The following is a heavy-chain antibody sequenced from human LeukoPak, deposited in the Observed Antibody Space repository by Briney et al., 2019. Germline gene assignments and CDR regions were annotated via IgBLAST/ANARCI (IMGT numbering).Heavy chain of an antibody. CDR2: IYYSGST. J-gene: IGHJ6*04. CDR3: ARDKYQLLSYYYGMDV. CDR1: GGSISSYY. V-gene: IGHV4-59*01. D-gene: IGHD2-2*01. Sequence: SETLSLTCTVSGGSISSYYWSWIRQPPGKGLEWIGYIYYSGSTNYNPSLKSRVTISVDTSKNQFSLKLSSVTAADTAVYYCARDKYQLLSYYYGMDVWGKGTTVTVSS.